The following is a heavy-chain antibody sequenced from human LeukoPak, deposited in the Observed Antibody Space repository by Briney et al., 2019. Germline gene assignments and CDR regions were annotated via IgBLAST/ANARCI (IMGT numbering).Heavy chain of an antibody. CDR3: ARAVDDIVVVTAIPFDY. D-gene: IGHD2-21*02. CDR2: IYYSGST. Sequence: WVRQAPGKGLEWIGSIYYSGSTYYNPSLKSRVTISVDTSKNQFSLKLSSVTAADTAVYYCARAVDDIVVVTAIPFDYWGQGTLVTVSS. J-gene: IGHJ4*02. V-gene: IGHV4-39*07.